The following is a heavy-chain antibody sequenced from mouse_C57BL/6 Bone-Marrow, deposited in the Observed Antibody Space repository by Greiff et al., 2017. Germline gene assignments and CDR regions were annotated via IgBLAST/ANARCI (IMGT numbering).Heavy chain of an antibody. CDR3: ARRGYGSSHYAMDY. V-gene: IGHV1-54*01. Sequence: VQLQQSGAELVRPGTSVKVSCKASGYAFTNYLIEWVKQRPGQGLEWIGVINPGSGGTNYNEKFKGKATLTADKSSSTAYMQLSSLTSEDSAVYCCARRGYGSSHYAMDYWGQGTSVTVSS. CDR1: GYAFTNYL. D-gene: IGHD1-1*01. J-gene: IGHJ4*01. CDR2: INPGSGGT.